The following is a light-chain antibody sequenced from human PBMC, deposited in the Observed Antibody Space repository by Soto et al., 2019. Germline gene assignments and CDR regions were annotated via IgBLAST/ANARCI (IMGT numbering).Light chain of an antibody. CDR2: DVS. CDR3: NSYIITGTYV. J-gene: IGLJ1*01. CDR1: SSDIGSYNY. V-gene: IGLV2-14*03. Sequence: QSALTQPASVSGSPGQSITISCTGTSSDIGSYNYVSWYQQHPGKAPKLIIYDVSNRPSGVSDRFSGSKSGNTASLTITGLQAEDEADYCCNSYIITGTYVFGTGTKVTVL.